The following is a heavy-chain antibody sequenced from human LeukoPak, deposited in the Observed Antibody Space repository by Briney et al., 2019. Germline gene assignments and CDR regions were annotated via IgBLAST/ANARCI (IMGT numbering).Heavy chain of an antibody. CDR2: IWYDGSNK. CDR1: GFTFSSYG. D-gene: IGHD3-22*01. Sequence: GRSPRLSCAASGFTFSSYGMHWVRQAPGKGLEWVAVIWYDGSNKYYADSVKGRFTISRDNSKNTLYLQMNSLRAEDTAVYYCARVLYDSSGPFACWGQGTLVTVSS. V-gene: IGHV3-33*01. CDR3: ARVLYDSSGPFAC. J-gene: IGHJ4*02.